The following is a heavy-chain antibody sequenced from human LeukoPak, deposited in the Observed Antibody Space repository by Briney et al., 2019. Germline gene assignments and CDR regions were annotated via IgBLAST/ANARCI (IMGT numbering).Heavy chain of an antibody. D-gene: IGHD3-10*01. CDR1: GVSISSNF. Sequence: TSETLSLTCSVSGVSISSNFWSWIRQPPGKGLEWIGYIYSSGSTNYNPSLKSRVTISVDTSKNQFSLKLTSVTAADTAVYYCARAERPELWVGELFGAFDIWGQGTMVTVSS. CDR2: IYSSGST. V-gene: IGHV4-59*01. J-gene: IGHJ3*02. CDR3: ARAERPELWVGELFGAFDI.